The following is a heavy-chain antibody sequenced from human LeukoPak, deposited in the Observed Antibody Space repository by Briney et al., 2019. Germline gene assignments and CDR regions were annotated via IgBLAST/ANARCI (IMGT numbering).Heavy chain of an antibody. CDR2: IWYDGSIK. J-gene: IGHJ4*02. CDR3: AKDQLQAGYSSGWLDY. D-gene: IGHD6-19*01. Sequence: PGGSLRLSCAASGFNTFGMHWVRQAPGKGLEWVAIIWYDGSIKFYGDSVKGRFTISRDNSKNTLYLQMNSLSSEDTAVYYCAKDQLQAGYSSGWLDYWGQGTLVTVSS. V-gene: IGHV3-30*02. CDR1: GFNTFG.